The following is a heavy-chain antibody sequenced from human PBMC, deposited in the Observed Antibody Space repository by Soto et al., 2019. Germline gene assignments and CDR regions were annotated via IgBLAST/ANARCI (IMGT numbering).Heavy chain of an antibody. CDR2: ISYDGSNK. V-gene: IGHV3-30*18. CDR1: EFTFSSYG. CDR3: AKDIGSVGTASLSYRGIDF. J-gene: IGHJ6*02. D-gene: IGHD2-21*02. Sequence: GGTLRLSCAASEFTFSSYGMHWVRQAPGKGLEWVAVISYDGSNKYYADSVKGRFTISRDNSKNTLYLQMNSLRAEDTAVYYCAKDIGSVGTASLSYRGIDFWGPAPTVTV.